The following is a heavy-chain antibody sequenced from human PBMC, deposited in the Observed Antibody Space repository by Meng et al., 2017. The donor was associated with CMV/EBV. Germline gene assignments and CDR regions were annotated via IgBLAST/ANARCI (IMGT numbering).Heavy chain of an antibody. Sequence: VQLVESGECLVQPGGSRRLSCPASGFSVSSNYMSWVRQAPGKGLEWISIIYGSGNTYYGDSVKGRFTISRDNFRNTLYLQMNSLRAEDTAVYYCAREIPQAWASWGQGTLVTVSS. CDR1: GFSVSSNY. V-gene: IGHV3-66*01. CDR3: AREIPQAWAS. CDR2: IYGSGNT. D-gene: IGHD2-21*01. J-gene: IGHJ5*02.